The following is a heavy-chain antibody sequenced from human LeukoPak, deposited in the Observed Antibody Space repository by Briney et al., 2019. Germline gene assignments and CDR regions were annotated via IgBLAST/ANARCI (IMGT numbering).Heavy chain of an antibody. Sequence: SETLSLTCTVSGGSITSDRYYWSWIRQPAGKGLEWIGRIFTSGSTHSDPSLKSRLTMSVGRPKNQFSLRLTSVTAADTGVYYCARTVAMIGMYYFDYWGQGTVVTVSS. D-gene: IGHD5-12*01. CDR1: GGSITSDRYY. CDR3: ARTVAMIGMYYFDY. J-gene: IGHJ4*02. V-gene: IGHV4-61*02. CDR2: IFTSGST.